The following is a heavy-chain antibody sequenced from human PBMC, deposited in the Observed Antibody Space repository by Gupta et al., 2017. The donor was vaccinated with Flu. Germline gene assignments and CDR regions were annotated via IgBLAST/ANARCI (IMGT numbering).Heavy chain of an antibody. J-gene: IGHJ4*02. V-gene: IGHV3-23*01. Sequence: EVQLLESGGGLVQPGGSLRLSCAASGFTFTNYPMTWVRQAPGEGLEWVSSITANGGATAYADDVKGRCTSARDNPESTLYLQSNSLRADDTAVDDCAKRFWCGDKCYPYQWGQGTRVTVSS. D-gene: IGHD3-3*01. CDR2: ITANGGAT. CDR3: AKRFWCGDKCYPYQ. CDR1: GFTFTNYP.